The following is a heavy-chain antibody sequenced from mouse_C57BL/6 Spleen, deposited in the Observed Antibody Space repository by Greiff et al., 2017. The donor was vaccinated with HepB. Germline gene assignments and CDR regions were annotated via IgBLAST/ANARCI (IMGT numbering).Heavy chain of an antibody. CDR3: ARGGGYYGSRTGYFDV. J-gene: IGHJ1*03. CDR1: GYTFTDYY. V-gene: IGHV1-76*01. CDR2: IYPGSGNT. Sequence: VQLQQSGAELVRPGASVKLSCKASGYTFTDYYINWVKQRPGQGLEWIARIYPGSGNTYYNEKFKGKATLTAEKSSSTAYMQLSSLTSEDSAVYFCARGGGYYGSRTGYFDVWGTGTTVTVSS. D-gene: IGHD1-1*01.